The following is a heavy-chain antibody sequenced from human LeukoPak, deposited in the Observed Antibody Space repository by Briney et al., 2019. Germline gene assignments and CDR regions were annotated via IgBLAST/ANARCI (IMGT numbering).Heavy chain of an antibody. CDR3: ARDPDRRGAFFDY. Sequence: GASVKVSCKTSGYIFIGYFIHWVRQAPGQGLEWMGWINTKNGDTNYAQKLQGGVTMTRDTSIRTVYMEVSRLRYDDTAVYYCARDPDRRGAFFDYWGQGTLVTVSS. CDR2: INTKNGDT. D-gene: IGHD3-10*01. V-gene: IGHV1-2*02. J-gene: IGHJ4*02. CDR1: GYIFIGYF.